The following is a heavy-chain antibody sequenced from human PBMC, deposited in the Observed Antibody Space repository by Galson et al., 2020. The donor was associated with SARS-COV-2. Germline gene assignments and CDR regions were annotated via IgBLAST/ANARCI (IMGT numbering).Heavy chain of an antibody. J-gene: IGHJ4*02. CDR1: GFTLSSYT. CDR3: ARGPVSGTGI. CDR2: ISSTSKYI. D-gene: IGHD6-19*01. V-gene: IGHV3-21*06. Sequence: ASVTVSCAASGFTLSSYTMNWVRQAPGKGLEWVASISSTSKYIYYAASLWGRFTVSRDNSRNSLYLQVSSLIADDTAVYYCARGPVSGTGIWGRGTLVTVSS.